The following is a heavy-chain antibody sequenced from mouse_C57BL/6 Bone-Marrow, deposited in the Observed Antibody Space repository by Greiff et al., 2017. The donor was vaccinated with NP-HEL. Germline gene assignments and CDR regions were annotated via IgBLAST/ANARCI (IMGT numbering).Heavy chain of an antibody. V-gene: IGHV14-4*01. CDR1: GFNIKDDY. CDR3: TTRLLPHYYAMDY. J-gene: IGHJ4*01. Sequence: VQLQQSGAELVRPGASVKLSCTASGFNIKDDYMHWVKQRPEQGLEWIGWIDPENGDTEYASKFQGKATITADTSSNTANLQLSSLTSEDTAVYYCTTRLLPHYYAMDYWGQGTSVTVSS. CDR2: IDPENGDT. D-gene: IGHD2-3*01.